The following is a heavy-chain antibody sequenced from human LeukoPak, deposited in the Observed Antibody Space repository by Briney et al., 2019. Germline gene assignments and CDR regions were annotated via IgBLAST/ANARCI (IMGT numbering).Heavy chain of an antibody. CDR2: INWNGGDT. Sequence: GGSLRLSCAVSGFTFTDYGVSWVRHAPGKGLEWVAGINWNGGDTGYADSVKGRFTISRDNAKNSLYLQMNSLRAEDTAFYYCARDGRSGWYSDNWGQGALVTVSS. D-gene: IGHD6-19*01. CDR3: ARDGRSGWYSDN. J-gene: IGHJ4*02. CDR1: GFTFTDYG. V-gene: IGHV3-20*04.